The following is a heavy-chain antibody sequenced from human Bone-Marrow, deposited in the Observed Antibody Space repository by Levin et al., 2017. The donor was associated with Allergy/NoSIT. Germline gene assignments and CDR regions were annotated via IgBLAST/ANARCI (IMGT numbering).Heavy chain of an antibody. D-gene: IGHD3-10*01. CDR2: IYYSGST. Sequence: PSETLSLTCTVSGGSISSGGYYWSWIRQHPGKGLEWIGYIYYSGSTYYNPSLKSRVTISVDTSNNQFSLKLSSVTAADAAVYYCARSGGTRGFGVWDYWGQGTLVTVSS. CDR1: GGSISSGGYY. CDR3: ARSGGTRGFGVWDY. J-gene: IGHJ4*02. V-gene: IGHV4-31*03.